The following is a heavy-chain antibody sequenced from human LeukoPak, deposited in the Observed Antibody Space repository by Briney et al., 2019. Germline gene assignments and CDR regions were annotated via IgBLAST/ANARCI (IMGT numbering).Heavy chain of an antibody. CDR1: GYTFTGYY. J-gene: IGHJ4*02. CDR3: ATDHVHSSGYYYVGY. D-gene: IGHD3-22*01. Sequence: ASVKVSCKASGYTFTGYYMHWVRQAPGQGLEWMGRINPNSGGTNYAQKFQGRVTMTRDTSISTAYMELSRLRSDDTAVYYCATDHVHSSGYYYVGYWGQGTLVTVSS. V-gene: IGHV1-2*06. CDR2: INPNSGGT.